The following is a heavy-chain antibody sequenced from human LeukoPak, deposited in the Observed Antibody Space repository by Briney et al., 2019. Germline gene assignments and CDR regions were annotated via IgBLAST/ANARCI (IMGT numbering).Heavy chain of an antibody. CDR2: ISSSSSYI. CDR1: GFTFSSYS. D-gene: IGHD3-22*01. CDR3: AKDQGVGYYDSYFDY. J-gene: IGHJ4*02. Sequence: GGSLRLSCAASGFTFSSYSMNWVRQAPGKGLEWVSSISSSSSYIYYADSVKGRFTVSRDNAKNSLYLQMNSLRAEDTAVYYCAKDQGVGYYDSYFDYWGQGTLVTVSS. V-gene: IGHV3-21*01.